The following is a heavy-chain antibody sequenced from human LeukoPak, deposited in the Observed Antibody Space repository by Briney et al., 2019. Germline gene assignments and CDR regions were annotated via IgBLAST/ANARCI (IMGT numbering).Heavy chain of an antibody. D-gene: IGHD5-24*01. CDR2: IYSGGST. CDR1: GFTVSSNY. V-gene: IGHV3-66*01. J-gene: IGHJ3*02. CDR3: ARDRPYNFKGAFDI. Sequence: GGSLRLSCAASGFTVSSNYMSWVRQAPGKGLEWVSVIYSGGSTYYADSVKGRFTISRDNSKNTLYLQMNSLRAEDTAVYYCARDRPYNFKGAFDIWGQGTMVTVSS.